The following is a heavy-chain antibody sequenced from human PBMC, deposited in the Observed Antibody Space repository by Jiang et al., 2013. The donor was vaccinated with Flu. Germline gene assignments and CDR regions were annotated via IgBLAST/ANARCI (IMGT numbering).Heavy chain of an antibody. Sequence: SGAEVKKPGSSVKVSCKASGGTFSSYTISWVRQAPGQGLEWMGRIIPILGIANYAQKFQGRVTITADKSTSTAYMELSSLRSEDTAVYYCARGSSITMVRGVSGRAFDIWGQGTMVTVSS. J-gene: IGHJ3*02. CDR3: ARGSSITMVRGVSGRAFDI. CDR1: GGTFSSYT. D-gene: IGHD3-10*01. CDR2: IIPILGIA. V-gene: IGHV1-69*04.